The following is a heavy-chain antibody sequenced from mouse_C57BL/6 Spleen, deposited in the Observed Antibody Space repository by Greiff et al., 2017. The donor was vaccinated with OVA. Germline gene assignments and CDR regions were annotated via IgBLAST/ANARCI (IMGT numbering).Heavy chain of an antibody. CDR3: ARWGTTVDNYAMDY. CDR2: INPNNGGT. D-gene: IGHD1-1*01. V-gene: IGHV1-22*01. CDR1: GYTFTDYN. J-gene: IGHJ4*01. Sequence: VQLKQSGPELVKPGASVKMSCKASGYTFTDYNMHWVKQSHGKSLEWIGYINPNNGGTSYNQKFKGKATLTVNKSSSTAYMELRSLTSEDSAVYYGARWGTTVDNYAMDYWGQGTSVTVSS.